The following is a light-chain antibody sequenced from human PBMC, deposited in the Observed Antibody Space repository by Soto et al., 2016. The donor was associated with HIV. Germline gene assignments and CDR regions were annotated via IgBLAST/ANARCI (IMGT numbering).Light chain of an antibody. V-gene: IGLV3-25*03. CDR3: QSQDSSGRYV. Sequence: SYELTQPPSVSVSPGQTARITCSGDALSREYAYWYQQKPGQAPVVVIYKDTQRPSGIPERFSGSSSGTTVTLTISGVQAEDEADYYCQSQDSSGRYVFATGTKVTVL. CDR1: ALSREY. J-gene: IGLJ1*01. CDR2: KDT.